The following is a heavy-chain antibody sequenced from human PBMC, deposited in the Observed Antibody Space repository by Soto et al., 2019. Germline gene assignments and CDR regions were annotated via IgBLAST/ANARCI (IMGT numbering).Heavy chain of an antibody. CDR1: GGTFSSYA. CDR2: IIPIFGTA. J-gene: IGHJ6*02. D-gene: IGHD3-10*01. Sequence: ASVKVSCKASGGTFSSYAISWVRQAPGQGLEWMGGIIPIFGTANYAQKFQGRVTITADESTSTAYMELSSLRSEDTAVYYCATRPVITMVRGVSPYGMDVWGQGTTVTVSS. V-gene: IGHV1-69*13. CDR3: ATRPVITMVRGVSPYGMDV.